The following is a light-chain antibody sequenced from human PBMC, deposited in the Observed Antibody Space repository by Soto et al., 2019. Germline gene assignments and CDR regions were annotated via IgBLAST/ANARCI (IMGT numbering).Light chain of an antibody. CDR2: RTS. CDR1: PDINNF. CDR3: QQVKSYPLT. J-gene: IGKJ4*01. V-gene: IGKV1-9*01. Sequence: DIQLTQSPSFLSASIGDIVTITCRASPDINNFLAWYQQTPGKAPNLLIYRTSTLQSGVPSRFRGSGYVTQFTLTITILHPEDFATYYCQQVKSYPLTFGGGTTVEI.